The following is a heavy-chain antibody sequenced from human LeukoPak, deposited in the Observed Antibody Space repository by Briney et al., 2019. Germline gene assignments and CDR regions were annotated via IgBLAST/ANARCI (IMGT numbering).Heavy chain of an antibody. CDR1: GHTFSGYW. CDR3: AREGKYASGSYDY. CDR2: INSDGSST. D-gene: IGHD3-10*01. V-gene: IGHV3-74*01. J-gene: IGHJ4*02. Sequence: GGSLRLSCAASGHTFSGYWLHWVRQAPGEGLVWVSHINSDGSSTRYADSVKGRFTLSRDNAHNTLYLQMDSLRAEDSGVYFCAREGKYASGSYDYWGQGTLVTVSS.